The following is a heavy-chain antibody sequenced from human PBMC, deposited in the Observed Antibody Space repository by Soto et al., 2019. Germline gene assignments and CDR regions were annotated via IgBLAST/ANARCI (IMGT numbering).Heavy chain of an antibody. D-gene: IGHD3-10*01. CDR2: IYYSGST. Sequence: SETLSLTCTVSGGSISSGGYYWSWIRQHPGKGLEWIGYIYYSGSTYYNPSLKSRVTISVDTSKNQFSLKLSSVTAADTAVYYCARKRSNYYGSGSYLLGSYMDVSGKGATVTVS. CDR1: GGSISSGGYY. V-gene: IGHV4-31*03. J-gene: IGHJ6*03. CDR3: ARKRSNYYGSGSYLLGSYMDV.